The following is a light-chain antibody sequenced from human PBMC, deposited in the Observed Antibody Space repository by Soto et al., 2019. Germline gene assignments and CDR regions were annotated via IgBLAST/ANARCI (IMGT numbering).Light chain of an antibody. CDR2: DVN. CDR3: SSWTSSSTMI. CDR1: SSDIGAYNF. J-gene: IGLJ2*01. V-gene: IGLV2-14*03. Sequence: QSALTQPASVSGSPGQSITISCTGTSSDIGAYNFVSWYQQHPGKAPKLMLYDVNIRPSGVSNRFSGSKSGNTASLTISGLQAEDEAYYYCSSWTSSSTMIFGAGTKLTVL.